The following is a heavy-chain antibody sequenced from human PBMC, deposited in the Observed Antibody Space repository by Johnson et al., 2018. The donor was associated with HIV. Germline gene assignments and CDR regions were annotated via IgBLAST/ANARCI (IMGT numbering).Heavy chain of an antibody. CDR3: ARSTGARAAFDI. J-gene: IGHJ3*02. D-gene: IGHD1-1*01. CDR2: ISYDGSNK. CDR1: GFTFSSYA. Sequence: QVQLVESGGGVVQPGRSLRLSCAASGFTFSSYAIHWVRQAPGKGLEWVVVISYDGSNKYYADSVKGRFTISRDNSKNTLYLQMNSLRAEDTAVYYCARSTGARAAFDIWGQGTMVTVSS. V-gene: IGHV3-30*04.